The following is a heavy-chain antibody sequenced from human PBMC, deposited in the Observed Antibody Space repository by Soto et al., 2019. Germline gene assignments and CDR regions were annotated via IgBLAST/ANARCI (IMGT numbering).Heavy chain of an antibody. CDR2: VSSDSSNT. J-gene: IGHJ6*02. Sequence: QVQLVESGGGLVKPGGSLRLSCAASGFTFSDYYMTWIRQAPGKGLEWVSYVSSDSSNTNYADSVKGRFTISRDNAKNSLYLQMNGLRPEDTAMYYCARGDHDTSGQRKVYGMDVWGHGTTFTVSS. D-gene: IGHD3-22*01. V-gene: IGHV3-11*05. CDR1: GFTFSDYY. CDR3: ARGDHDTSGQRKVYGMDV.